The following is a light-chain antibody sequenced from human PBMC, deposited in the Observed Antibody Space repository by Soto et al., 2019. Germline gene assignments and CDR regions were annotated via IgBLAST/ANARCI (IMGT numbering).Light chain of an antibody. CDR2: GTS. Sequence: EIVLRQSPGTLSLSPGERATVSCRASQSVPSSSLAWYQQKPGQGPRLLIYGTSRRATGIPDRFSGSGSGTDFTLTISILEPEDAAGYFCQQYGNSPTFGQGTKLQIK. V-gene: IGKV3-20*01. CDR1: QSVPSSS. CDR3: QQYGNSPT. J-gene: IGKJ2*01.